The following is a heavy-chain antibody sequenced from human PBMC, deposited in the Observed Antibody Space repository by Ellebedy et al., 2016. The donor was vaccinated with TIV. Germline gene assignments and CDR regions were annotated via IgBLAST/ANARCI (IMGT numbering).Heavy chain of an antibody. V-gene: IGHV3-23*01. Sequence: PGGSLRLSCAASGFTFSTYAMSWVRQAPGKGLEWVSAISGSASSTFYADSVKGRFTISRDNSKNTLFLQLNSLRAEDTAVYYCARGARKGGNWFDPWGQGTLVTVSS. CDR1: GFTFSTYA. CDR3: ARGARKGGNWFDP. J-gene: IGHJ5*02. CDR2: ISGSASST. D-gene: IGHD1-14*01.